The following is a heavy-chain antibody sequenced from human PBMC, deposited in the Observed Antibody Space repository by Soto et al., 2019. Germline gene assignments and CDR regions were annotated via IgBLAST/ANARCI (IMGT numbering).Heavy chain of an antibody. CDR3: ARVAIGWGYSYGDAFDI. CDR1: GFTFSSYE. CDR2: ISSSGSTI. V-gene: IGHV3-48*03. D-gene: IGHD5-18*01. J-gene: IGHJ3*02. Sequence: GGSLRLSCAASGFTFSSYEMNWVRQAPGKGLEWVSYISSSGSTIYYVDSVKGRFTISRDNAKNSLYLQMNSLRAEDTAVYYCARVAIGWGYSYGDAFDIWGQGTMVTVSS.